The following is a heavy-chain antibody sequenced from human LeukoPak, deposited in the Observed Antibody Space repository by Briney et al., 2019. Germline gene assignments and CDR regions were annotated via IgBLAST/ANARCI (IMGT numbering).Heavy chain of an antibody. D-gene: IGHD2-15*01. CDR2: ISGSGRGGSS. V-gene: IGHV3-23*01. J-gene: IGHJ3*02. CDR1: GFTFSSYA. Sequence: GGSLRLSCAASGFTFSSYAMSWVRQAPGKGMEWVSAISGSGRGGSSYYSDSVKGRFTISRDNSKNTLYVQMNSLRAEDTAVYYCAKAPPPYCSGGSCFDAFDIWGQGTMVTVSS. CDR3: AKAPPPYCSGGSCFDAFDI.